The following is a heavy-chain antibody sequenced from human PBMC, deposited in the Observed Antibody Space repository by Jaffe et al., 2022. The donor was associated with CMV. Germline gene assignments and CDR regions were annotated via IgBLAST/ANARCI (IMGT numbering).Heavy chain of an antibody. V-gene: IGHV4-59*01. Sequence: QVQLQESGPGLVKPSETLSLTCTVSGGSISSYYWSWIRQPPGKGLEWIGYIYYSGSTNYNPSLKSRVTISVDTSKNQFSLKLSSVTAADTAVYYCARDHQGYMDVWGKGTTVTVSS. CDR1: GGSISSYY. CDR3: ARDHQGYMDV. J-gene: IGHJ6*03. CDR2: IYYSGST.